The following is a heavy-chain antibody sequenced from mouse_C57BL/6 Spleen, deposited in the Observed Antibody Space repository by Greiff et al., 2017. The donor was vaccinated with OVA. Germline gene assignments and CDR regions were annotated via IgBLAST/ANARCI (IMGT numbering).Heavy chain of an antibody. D-gene: IGHD1-1*01. CDR1: GFSLTSYG. J-gene: IGHJ4*01. V-gene: IGHV2-9*01. CDR3: AKLSSYDAMDY. Sequence: VQRVESGPGLVAPSQSLSITCTVSGFSLTSYGVDWVRQPPGKGLEWLGVIWGGGSTNYNSALMSRLSISKNNSKSQVILKMNSLLNDDTAMYYCAKLSSYDAMDYWGQGTSVTVSS. CDR2: IWGGGST.